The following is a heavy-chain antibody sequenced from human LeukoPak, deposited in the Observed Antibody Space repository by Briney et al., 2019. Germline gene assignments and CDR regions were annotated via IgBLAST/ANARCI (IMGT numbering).Heavy chain of an antibody. Sequence: ASVKVSCKASGGTFTSYAISWVRQAPGQGLEWMGGIIPIFGTANYAQKFQGRVTITADESTSTAYMELSSLRSEDTAVYYCAANYYDSSGYYYENDYWGQGTLVTVSS. CDR3: AANYYDSSGYYYENDY. CDR2: IIPIFGTA. CDR1: GGTFTSYA. D-gene: IGHD3-22*01. V-gene: IGHV1-69*13. J-gene: IGHJ4*02.